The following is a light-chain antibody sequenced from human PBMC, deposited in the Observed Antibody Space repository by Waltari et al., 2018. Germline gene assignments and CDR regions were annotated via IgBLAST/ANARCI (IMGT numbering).Light chain of an antibody. CDR3: AAWDDRLSGWV. CDR2: SSN. Sequence: QSVLTQPPSVSGTPGQRVTISCSGGSSNIGSNYVHWYQQFPGTAPQVRISSSNQRAPGVPDRFSGSKSGTSASRALSGVRSEDEGDYYCAAWDDRLSGWVFGGGTKLTVL. J-gene: IGLJ3*02. CDR1: SSNIGSNY. V-gene: IGLV1-47*01.